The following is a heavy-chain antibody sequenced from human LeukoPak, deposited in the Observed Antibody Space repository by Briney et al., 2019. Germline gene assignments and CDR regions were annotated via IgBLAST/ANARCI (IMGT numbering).Heavy chain of an antibody. CDR2: IIPIFATA. D-gene: IGHD3-22*01. V-gene: IGHV1-69*13. J-gene: IGHJ4*02. CDR1: GGTFISYA. Sequence: GASVKVSCKASGGTFISYAISWVRQAPGQGLEWMGGIIPIFATANYAQKFQGKVTITADESTSTAYMELSSLRSEDTAIYYCARGWDYDSGGRPTAYVYWGQGTLVSVSS. CDR3: ARGWDYDSGGRPTAYVY.